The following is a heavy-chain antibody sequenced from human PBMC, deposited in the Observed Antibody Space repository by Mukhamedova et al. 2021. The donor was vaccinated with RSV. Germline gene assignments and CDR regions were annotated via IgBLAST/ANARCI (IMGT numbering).Heavy chain of an antibody. J-gene: IGHJ3*02. CDR2: ISGFNGNT. CDR3: ERDLIGVDDAFDI. V-gene: IGHV1-18*01. Sequence: EYMGWISGFNGNTDYAQKVQGRVTMTTDTSTSTAYMELNSLRSDDTAVYYCERDLIGVDDAFDIWGQGTMVTVSS.